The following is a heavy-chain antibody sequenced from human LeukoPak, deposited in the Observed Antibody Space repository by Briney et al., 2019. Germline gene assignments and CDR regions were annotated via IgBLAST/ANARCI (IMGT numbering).Heavy chain of an antibody. CDR3: AKDRRSTSYYFDY. V-gene: IGHV3-9*01. J-gene: IGHJ4*02. CDR2: ISWNSGSI. D-gene: IGHD2-2*01. CDR1: GFTFDDYA. Sequence: PGESLRLSCAASGFTFDDYAMHWVRQAPGKGLEWVSGISWNSGSIGYADSVKGRFTISRDNAKNSLYLQMNSLRAEDTALYYCAKDRRSTSYYFDYWGQGTLVTVSS.